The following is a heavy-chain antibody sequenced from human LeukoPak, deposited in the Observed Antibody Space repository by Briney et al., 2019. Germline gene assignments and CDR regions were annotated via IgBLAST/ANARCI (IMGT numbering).Heavy chain of an antibody. V-gene: IGHV3-30*03. J-gene: IGHJ6*03. D-gene: IGHD3-10*01. CDR2: ISYDGSNK. CDR1: GFTFSSYG. Sequence: GGSLRLSCAASGFTFSSYGMHWVRQAPGKGLEWVAVISYDGSNKYYADSVKGRFTISRDNSKNTLYLQMNSLRAEDTAVYYCARVFRGGYYYYYYMDVWGKGTTVTVSS. CDR3: ARVFRGGYYYYYYMDV.